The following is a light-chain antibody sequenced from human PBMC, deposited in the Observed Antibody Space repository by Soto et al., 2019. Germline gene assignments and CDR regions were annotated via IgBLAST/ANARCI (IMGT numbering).Light chain of an antibody. CDR3: MRSVQPPIS. V-gene: IGKV2D-29*01. CDR2: VVY. CDR1: QTILDSDGNRY. Sequence: VLTQTPLSLSVTPGQQASISCESGQTILDSDGNRYLYWCLEKAGQPPQDLSYVVYKRLSGVPDRFSGSGSGIHLTLKIIWLEAEDVGLYYCMRSVQPPISFGQRSRLEI. J-gene: IGKJ5*01.